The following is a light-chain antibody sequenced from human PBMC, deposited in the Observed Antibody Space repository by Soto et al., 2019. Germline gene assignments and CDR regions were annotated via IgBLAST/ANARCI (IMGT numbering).Light chain of an antibody. CDR3: QHYSNWPLT. CDR1: ESVHRN. Sequence: EVVMTQSPATLSVSPGERVTLSCRASESVHRNLAWYQQKPGQGPSLLMYYASTRATGVPDRFTGSGSGTEFTLTISSLQSEDFGVYHCQHYSNWPLTFGPGTKVEIK. CDR2: YAS. J-gene: IGKJ3*01. V-gene: IGKV3-15*01.